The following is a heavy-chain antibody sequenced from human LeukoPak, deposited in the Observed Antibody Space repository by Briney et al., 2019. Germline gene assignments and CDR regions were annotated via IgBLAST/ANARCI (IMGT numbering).Heavy chain of an antibody. CDR1: GGSISSYY. CDR2: IYYSGST. V-gene: IGHV4-59*08. CDR3: ARAGGPGTVDY. Sequence: SETLSLTCTVSGGSISSYYWSWIRQPPGKGLEWIGYIYYSGSTNYNPSLKSRVTISVDTSKNQFSLKLSSVTAADTAVYYCARAGGPGTVDYWGQGTLVTVSS. D-gene: IGHD6-13*01. J-gene: IGHJ4*02.